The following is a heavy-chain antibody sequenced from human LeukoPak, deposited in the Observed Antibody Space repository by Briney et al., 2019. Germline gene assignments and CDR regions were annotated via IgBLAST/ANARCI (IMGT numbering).Heavy chain of an antibody. V-gene: IGHV4-59*01. CDR2: IYYSGST. D-gene: IGHD3-10*01. CDR3: ARGRSSMVRGYYYYYMDV. CDR1: GGSISSYY. J-gene: IGHJ6*03. Sequence: SETLSLTCTVSGGSISSYYWSWIRQPLGKGLEWIGYIYYSGSTNYNPSLKSRVTISVDTSKNQFSLKLSSVTAADTAVYYCARGRSSMVRGYYYYYMDVWGKGTTVTISS.